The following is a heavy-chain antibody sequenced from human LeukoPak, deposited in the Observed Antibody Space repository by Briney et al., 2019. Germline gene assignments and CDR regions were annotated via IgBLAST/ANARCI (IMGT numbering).Heavy chain of an antibody. Sequence: SETLPLTCTVSGGSISSGGYYWSWIRQHPGKGLEWIGYIYYSGSTYYNPSLKSRVTISVDTSKNQFSLKLSSVTAADTAVYYCAREVAAVVTAINWFDPWGQGTLVTVSS. J-gene: IGHJ5*02. CDR2: IYYSGST. V-gene: IGHV4-31*03. D-gene: IGHD2-21*02. CDR1: GGSISSGGYY. CDR3: AREVAAVVTAINWFDP.